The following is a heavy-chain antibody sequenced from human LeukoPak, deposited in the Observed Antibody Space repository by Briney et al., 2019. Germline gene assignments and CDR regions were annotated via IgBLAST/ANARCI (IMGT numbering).Heavy chain of an antibody. CDR1: GFTFSSHA. V-gene: IGHV4-59*11. Sequence: PGGSQRLSCAASGFTFSSHAMNWVRQAPGKGLEWIGYIYYSGSTNYKPSLKSRVTISVDTSKNQFSLKLSSVTAADTAVCYCARGGYYGSGNDFRFDPWGQGTLVTVSS. CDR2: IYYSGST. CDR3: ARGGYYGSGNDFRFDP. J-gene: IGHJ5*02. D-gene: IGHD3-10*01.